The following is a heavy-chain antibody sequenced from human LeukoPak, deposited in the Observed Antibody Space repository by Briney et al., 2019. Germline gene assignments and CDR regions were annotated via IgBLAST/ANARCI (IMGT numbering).Heavy chain of an antibody. J-gene: IGHJ6*02. CDR1: GFNTIDYA. CDR2: MSASGDFV. V-gene: IGHV3-23*01. CDR3: ATPSRGYYYGLDV. Sequence: GGSLRLSCAVSGFNTIDYAMSWVRQAPGKGLEWVSSMSASGDFVYYADSVKGRFTISRDKTKNTVYLQMNSLRAEDTAVYYCATPSRGYYYGLDVWGQGTTVTVSS.